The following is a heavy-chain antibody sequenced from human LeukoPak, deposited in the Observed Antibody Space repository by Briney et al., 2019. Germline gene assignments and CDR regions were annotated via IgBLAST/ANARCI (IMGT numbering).Heavy chain of an antibody. V-gene: IGHV3-21*01. J-gene: IGHJ4*02. Sequence: GGSLRLSCAASGFTFSSYSMNWVRQAPGKGLEWVSSISSSGSYIYYADSVKGRFTISRDNAKNSLYLQMNSLRAEDTAVYYCARSYDSSRYSPDYWGQGTLVTVSS. CDR2: ISSSGSYI. D-gene: IGHD3-22*01. CDR1: GFTFSSYS. CDR3: ARSYDSSRYSPDY.